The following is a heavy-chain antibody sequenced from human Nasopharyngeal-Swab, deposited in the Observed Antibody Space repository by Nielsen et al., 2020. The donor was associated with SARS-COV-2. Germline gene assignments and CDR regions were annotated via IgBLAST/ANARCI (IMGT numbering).Heavy chain of an antibody. Sequence: PGKGLEWIGYIYYSGSTNYNPSLRSRVTISVDTSKNQFSLKLSSVTAADTAVYYCARDMGESSGWPDPFDYWGQGTLVTV. J-gene: IGHJ4*02. CDR2: IYYSGST. CDR3: ARDMGESSGWPDPFDY. V-gene: IGHV4-59*13. D-gene: IGHD6-19*01.